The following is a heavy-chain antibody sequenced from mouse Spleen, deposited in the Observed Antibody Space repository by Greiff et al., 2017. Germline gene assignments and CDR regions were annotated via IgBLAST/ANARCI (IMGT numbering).Heavy chain of an antibody. CDR2: IDPANGNT. V-gene: IGHV14-3*01. CDR1: GFYIKNTY. CDR3: ARDTVASYAMDY. D-gene: IGHD1-1*01. Sequence: VQLQQSVAELVRPGASVKLSCTASGFYIKNTYMHWVKQRPEQGLEWIGRIDPANGNTKYAPKFQGKATITADTSSNTAYLQLSSLTSEDTAIYYCARDTVASYAMDYWGQGTSVTVSS. J-gene: IGHJ4*01.